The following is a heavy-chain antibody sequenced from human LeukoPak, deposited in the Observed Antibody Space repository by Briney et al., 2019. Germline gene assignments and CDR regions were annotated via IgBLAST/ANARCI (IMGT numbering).Heavy chain of an antibody. V-gene: IGHV3-23*01. CDR3: AKDLLPAARGMGFDY. CDR2: ISGSGGST. J-gene: IGHJ4*02. CDR1: GFTFSTYA. D-gene: IGHD2-2*01. Sequence: PGGSLRLSCAASGFTFSTYAMSWVRQAPGKGLEWVSVISGSGGSTYYADSVKGRFTISRDNSKNTLHLQMNSLRAEDTAVYYCAKDLLPAARGMGFDYWGQGTLVTVSS.